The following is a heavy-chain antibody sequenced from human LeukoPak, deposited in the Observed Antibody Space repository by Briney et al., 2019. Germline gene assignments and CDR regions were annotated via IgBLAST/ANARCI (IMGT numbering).Heavy chain of an antibody. D-gene: IGHD3-3*01. CDR1: GFTFGDYA. CDR2: IKSKVYGETI. Sequence: PGGSLRLSCAASGFTFGDYAMGWFRQAPGKGLEWLSFIKSKVYGETIEYAASVKGRFTISRDDSNSIAYLHMNSLETEDTAIYFCSRASFGVVVNMYYFDYWGLGTLVTVSS. CDR3: SRASFGVVVNMYYFDY. J-gene: IGHJ4*02. V-gene: IGHV3-49*03.